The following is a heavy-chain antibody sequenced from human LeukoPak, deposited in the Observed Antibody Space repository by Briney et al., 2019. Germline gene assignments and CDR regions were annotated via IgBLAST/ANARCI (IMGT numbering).Heavy chain of an antibody. CDR1: GFSLSTTGVG. J-gene: IGHJ4*02. Sequence: SGPTLVKPTQTLTLTCTFSGFSLSTTGVGVGWIRQPPGKPLEWLALIYWNDDNRYSPSLKTRLTITKDTSKNQVVLRMTKMDPVYTATYYCAHYGDYRFLYYFDYWGQGTLVTVSS. V-gene: IGHV2-5*01. CDR2: IYWNDDN. CDR3: AHYGDYRFLYYFDY. D-gene: IGHD4-17*01.